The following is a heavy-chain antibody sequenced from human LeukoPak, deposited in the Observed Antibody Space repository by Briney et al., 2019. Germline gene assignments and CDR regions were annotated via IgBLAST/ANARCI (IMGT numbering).Heavy chain of an antibody. D-gene: IGHD6-13*01. V-gene: IGHV4-34*01. Sequence: SETLSLTCAVYGGSFSGYYWSWIRQPPGKGLEWIGEINHSGSTNYNPSLKSRVTISVDTSKNQFSLKLSSVTAADTAVYYCARTWRLGLAAAGPYDYWGQGTLVTVSS. CDR2: INHSGST. CDR3: ARTWRLGLAAAGPYDY. J-gene: IGHJ4*02. CDR1: GGSFSGYY.